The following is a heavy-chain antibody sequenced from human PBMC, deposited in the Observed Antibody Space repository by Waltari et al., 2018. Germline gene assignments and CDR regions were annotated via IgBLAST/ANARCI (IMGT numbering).Heavy chain of an antibody. CDR1: GFPFANYG. V-gene: IGHV3-23*01. CDR3: SGGVGGTIGSDF. Sequence: EVQLLESGGGLVQPGGSLRLSCKGSGFPFANYGMGWVRQAPGKGLEGVSGLSGSGRDRYYAPAVKGRFISSRDNSKNTLNLQMDSLRLDDTALYYCSGGVGGTIGSDFWGQGTQVTVSS. J-gene: IGHJ4*02. CDR2: LSGSGRDR. D-gene: IGHD2-8*02.